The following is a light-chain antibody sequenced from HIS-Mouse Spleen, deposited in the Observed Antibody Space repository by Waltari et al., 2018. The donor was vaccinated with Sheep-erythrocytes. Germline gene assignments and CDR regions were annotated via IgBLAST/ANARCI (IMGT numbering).Light chain of an antibody. CDR3: QQXYSTPPXT. J-gene: IGKJ4*01. Sequence: DIQMTQSPSSLSASVGDRVTITCRASQSISSYLNWYQQKPGKAPKLLIYAASSLQSGVPSRFSGSGSGTDFTLTISSLQPEDFATYXCQQXYSTPPXTFGGGTKVEIK. CDR2: AAS. V-gene: IGKV1-39*01. CDR1: QSISSY.